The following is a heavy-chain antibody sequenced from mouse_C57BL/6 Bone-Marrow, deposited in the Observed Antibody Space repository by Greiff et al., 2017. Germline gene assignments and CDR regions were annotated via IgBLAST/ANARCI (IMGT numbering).Heavy chain of an antibody. CDR3: ASIYSWYFDV. J-gene: IGHJ1*03. CDR2: ISSGGSYP. D-gene: IGHD1-1*01. CDR1: GFTFSSYG. V-gene: IGHV5-6*01. Sequence: EVKLVESGGDLVKPGGSLTLSCAASGFTFSSYGLSWVRQTPDKRLEWVATISSGGSYPYSPDRVQGRFTISGDNAKNTRYLPMSSLKSEDTAMYYCASIYSWYFDVWGTGTTVTVSS.